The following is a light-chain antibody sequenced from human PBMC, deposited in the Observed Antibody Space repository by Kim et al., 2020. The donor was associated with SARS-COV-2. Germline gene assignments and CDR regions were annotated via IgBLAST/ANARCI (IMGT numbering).Light chain of an antibody. CDR2: KAS. Sequence: DIQMTQSPSTLSASVGDRVTITCRASQSISSWLAWYQQKPGKAPKLLIYKASSLESGVPSRFSGSESGTEFTLTISSLQPDDFATYYCQQYYVYPITFGPGTKVDIK. CDR3: QQYYVYPIT. CDR1: QSISSW. J-gene: IGKJ3*01. V-gene: IGKV1-5*03.